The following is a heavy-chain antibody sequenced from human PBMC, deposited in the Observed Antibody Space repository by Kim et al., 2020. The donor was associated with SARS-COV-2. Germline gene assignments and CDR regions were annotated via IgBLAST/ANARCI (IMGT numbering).Heavy chain of an antibody. V-gene: IGHV3-74*01. Sequence: STSYADSVKGRFTISRDNAKNTLYLQMNSLRAEDTAVYYCASITGTTFGDYWGQGTLVTVSS. CDR3: ASITGTTFGDY. J-gene: IGHJ4*02. CDR2: ST. D-gene: IGHD1-20*01.